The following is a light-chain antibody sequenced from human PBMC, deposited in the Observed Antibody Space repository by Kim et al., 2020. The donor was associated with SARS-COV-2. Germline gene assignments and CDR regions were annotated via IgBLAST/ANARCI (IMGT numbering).Light chain of an antibody. CDR1: QSVSGW. CDR3: QQYDNYPWT. J-gene: IGKJ1*01. CDR2: DAF. Sequence: DIQMTQSPSTLSASVGDRVSITCRASQSVSGWLAWYQQKPGRAPKVLIYDAFTLESGVPSRFSDSGSGTEFTLTISSLQPDDFATYYCQQYDNYPWTFGQGTKVDIK. V-gene: IGKV1-5*01.